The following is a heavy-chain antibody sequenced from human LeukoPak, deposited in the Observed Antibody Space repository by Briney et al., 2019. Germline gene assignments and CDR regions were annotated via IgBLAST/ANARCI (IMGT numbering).Heavy chain of an antibody. CDR3: ARDRLGGDLTGESLY. CDR2: ISAYNGNT. CDR1: GYPFDNFG. V-gene: IGHV1-18*01. D-gene: IGHD4-17*01. Sequence: ASVKVSCKASGYPFDNFGLTWVRPAPGQGVEWMGWISAYNGNTHYAQKFRDRLTMTTDTSTRTAYLELRSLKSDDTAVYYCARDRLGGDLTGESLYWGQGTLVTVSS. J-gene: IGHJ4*02.